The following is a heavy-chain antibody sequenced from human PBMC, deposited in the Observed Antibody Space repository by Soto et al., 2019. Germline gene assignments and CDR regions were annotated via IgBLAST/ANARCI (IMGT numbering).Heavy chain of an antibody. D-gene: IGHD6-25*01. CDR3: ARVFSSGSGWMYYFDF. Sequence: QVQLQESGPGLVESSGTLSLTCEVSSGSISSGNWWSWVRQPPGKGLEWIGEIYYTRATNYNPSLKSRVTMTIDKSKDQFSLNLRSATVADTAVYYCARVFSSGSGWMYYFDFWGQGILVSVSS. J-gene: IGHJ4*02. CDR2: IYYTRAT. V-gene: IGHV4-4*02. CDR1: SGSISSGNW.